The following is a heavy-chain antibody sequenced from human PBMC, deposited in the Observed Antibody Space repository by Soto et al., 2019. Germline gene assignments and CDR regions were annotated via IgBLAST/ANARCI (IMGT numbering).Heavy chain of an antibody. Sequence: PGGSLRLSCAASGFTFSSYWMSWVRQAPGKGLEWVANIKQDGSEKYYVDSVKGRFTISRDNAKNSLYLQMNSLRAEDTAVCYCARGSDIVVVPADWFDPWGQGTLVTVSS. V-gene: IGHV3-7*03. CDR2: IKQDGSEK. CDR3: ARGSDIVVVPADWFDP. D-gene: IGHD2-2*01. CDR1: GFTFSSYW. J-gene: IGHJ5*02.